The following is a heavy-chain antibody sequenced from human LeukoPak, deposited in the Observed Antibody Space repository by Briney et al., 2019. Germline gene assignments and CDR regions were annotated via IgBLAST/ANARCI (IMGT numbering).Heavy chain of an antibody. D-gene: IGHD2/OR15-2a*01. CDR1: GYTFTGSY. V-gene: IGHV1-2*02. CDR2: INPISGGT. J-gene: IGHJ5*02. CDR3: ARGPHTSYWFDP. Sequence: ASVKVSCKASGYTFTGSYIHWVRQAPGQGLEWMGWINPISGGTNYAQNFQGRVTMTRDTSITTTYMELSRLTSDDTAVYYCARGPHTSYWFDPWGQGTLVTVSS.